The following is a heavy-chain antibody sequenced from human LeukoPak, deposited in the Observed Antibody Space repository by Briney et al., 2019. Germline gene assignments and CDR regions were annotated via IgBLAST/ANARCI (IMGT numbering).Heavy chain of an antibody. Sequence: GALRLSCAASGFTFRSYGMHWVRQAPGKGLEWVAVMSYDGSNKYYADSVKGRFTISRDNSKNTLYLQMSSLRAEDTAVYYCAKDQKDGYCSGGSCYTYYYYFYGVDVWGQGTTVTVSS. CDR2: MSYDGSNK. J-gene: IGHJ6*02. D-gene: IGHD2-15*01. CDR1: GFTFRSYG. CDR3: AKDQKDGYCSGGSCYTYYYYFYGVDV. V-gene: IGHV3-30*18.